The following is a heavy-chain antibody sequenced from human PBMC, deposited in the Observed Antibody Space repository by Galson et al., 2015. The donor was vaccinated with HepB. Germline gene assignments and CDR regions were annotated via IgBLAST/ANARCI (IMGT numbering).Heavy chain of an antibody. D-gene: IGHD5-24*01. J-gene: IGHJ4*02. CDR2: NFYSGST. V-gene: IGHV4-39*01. CDR3: ASGRRDGYRYFDY. Sequence: SETLSLTCTVSGGSISSSNYYWGWIRQPPGKGLEWIGSNFYSGSTYYNPSLKGRVTFSVETSKNQLSLKVNSVTAADTAFYYCASGRRDGYRYFDYWGQGTLVTVSS. CDR1: GGSISSSNYY.